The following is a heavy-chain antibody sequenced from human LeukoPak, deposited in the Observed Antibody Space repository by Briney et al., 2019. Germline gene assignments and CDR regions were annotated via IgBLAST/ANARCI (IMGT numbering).Heavy chain of an antibody. J-gene: IGHJ4*02. Sequence: SGTLSLTRTVSGGSISGYYCSWIRQPAGKGLEWIGRIHPSGSTNYNPSLESRVTISVDMSKNQFSLRLSSVTAADTAVYYCARVWYSSSPNRYYFDYWGQGTLVTVSS. CDR3: ARVWYSSSPNRYYFDY. V-gene: IGHV4-4*07. D-gene: IGHD6-13*01. CDR2: IHPSGST. CDR1: GGSISGYY.